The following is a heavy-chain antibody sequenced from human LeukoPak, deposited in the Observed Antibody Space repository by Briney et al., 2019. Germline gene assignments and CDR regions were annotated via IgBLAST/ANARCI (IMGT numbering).Heavy chain of an antibody. CDR1: GGSISSYY. V-gene: IGHV4-59*01. CDR2: IYYSGST. J-gene: IGHJ4*02. Sequence: SETLSLTCTVSGGSISSYYWSWIRQPPGKGLEWIGYIYYSGSTNYNPSLKSRVTISVDTSKNQFSLKLSSVTAADTAVYYCARGRGRSGWYLTWFDYWGQGTLVTVSS. D-gene: IGHD6-19*01. CDR3: ARGRGRSGWYLTWFDY.